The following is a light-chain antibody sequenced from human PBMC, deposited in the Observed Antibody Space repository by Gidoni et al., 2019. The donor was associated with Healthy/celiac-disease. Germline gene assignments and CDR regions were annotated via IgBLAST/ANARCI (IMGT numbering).Light chain of an antibody. CDR2: DVS. V-gene: IGLV2-14*01. Sequence: QSALTQHASVSGSPGQSITTACTGTSSDVGGYNYVSWYQQQPGKAPKLMIYDVSKRPSGVSNRFSGYKSGKTAALTIAGLQAEDEADYYCSSYTSRSTLVCGGGTKLTGL. CDR1: SSDVGGYNY. J-gene: IGLJ3*02. CDR3: SSYTSRSTLV.